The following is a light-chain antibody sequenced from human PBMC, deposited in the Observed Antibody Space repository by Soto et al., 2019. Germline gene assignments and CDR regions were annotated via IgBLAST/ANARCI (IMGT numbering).Light chain of an antibody. CDR3: QSYTSINPMWV. CDR2: EVT. V-gene: IGLV2-14*01. J-gene: IGLJ3*02. CDR1: SSDVGTYNH. Sequence: QSALTQPASVSGYPGQSITISCTGTSSDVGTYNHVSWYQQYPGKAPKLIIYEVTYRPLGVSNRFSGSKSGNTASLTISGLQAEDEADYYCQSYTSINPMWVFGQGTKLTVL.